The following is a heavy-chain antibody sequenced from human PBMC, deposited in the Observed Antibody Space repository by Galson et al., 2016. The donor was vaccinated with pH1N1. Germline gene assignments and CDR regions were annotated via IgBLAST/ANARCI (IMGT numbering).Heavy chain of an antibody. CDR2: INTDGSIT. Sequence: SLRLSCAVSGFTFSGYWMHWVRQAPGKGLVWVSHINTDGSITDYADSVRGRFTISRDNPKSTLYLQMNSLRAEDTAIYYCVRALWSGSFLGGQGTLVIVSS. D-gene: IGHD3-3*01. CDR3: VRALWSGSFL. V-gene: IGHV3-74*01. CDR1: GFTFSGYW. J-gene: IGHJ4*02.